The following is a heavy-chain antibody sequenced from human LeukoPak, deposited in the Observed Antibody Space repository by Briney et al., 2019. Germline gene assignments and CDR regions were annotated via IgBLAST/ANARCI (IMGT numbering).Heavy chain of an antibody. CDR1: GFTFSSYS. J-gene: IGHJ4*02. Sequence: MSGGSLRLSCAASGFTFSSYSMTWVRQAPGKGLEWVSSISSSSSYIYYADSVKGRFTISRDNAKNSLYLQMSSLRDEDTAIYYCARIAVAGNPAGYFDCWGQGTWSPSPQ. D-gene: IGHD6-13*01. V-gene: IGHV3-21*01. CDR2: ISSSSSYI. CDR3: ARIAVAGNPAGYFDC.